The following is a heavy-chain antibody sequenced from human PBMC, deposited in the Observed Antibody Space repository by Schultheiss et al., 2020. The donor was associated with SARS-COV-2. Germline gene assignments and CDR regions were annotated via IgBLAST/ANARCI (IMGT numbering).Heavy chain of an antibody. CDR1: GFTFSSYW. D-gene: IGHD2-15*01. V-gene: IGHV3-7*03. CDR2: IKQDGSEK. Sequence: LSLTCAASGFTFSSYWMSWVRQAPGKGLEWVANIKQDGSEKYYVDSVKGRFTISRDNAKNSLYLQMNSLRAEDTAVYYCARETPHCSGGSCYSDSLDYWGQGTLVTVSS. J-gene: IGHJ4*02. CDR3: ARETPHCSGGSCYSDSLDY.